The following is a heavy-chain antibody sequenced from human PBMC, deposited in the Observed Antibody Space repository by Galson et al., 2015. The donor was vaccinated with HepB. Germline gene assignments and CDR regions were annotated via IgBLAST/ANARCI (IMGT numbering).Heavy chain of an antibody. V-gene: IGHV1-18*01. CDR1: GYTFTNYG. CDR2: ISVYNGNT. Sequence: SVKVSCKASGYTFTNYGISWVRQAPGQGLEWMGWISVYNGNTNYVQKFQGRVTMTTGTSTSTAYMELRSLRSDDTAVYYCARDRVYGDYDVYWYFDIWGRGTLVTVSS. CDR3: ARDRVYGDYDVYWYFDI. D-gene: IGHD4-17*01. J-gene: IGHJ2*01.